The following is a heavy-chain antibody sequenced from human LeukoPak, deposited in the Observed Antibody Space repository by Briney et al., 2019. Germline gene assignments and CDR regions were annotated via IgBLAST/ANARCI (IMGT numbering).Heavy chain of an antibody. Sequence: GGSLRLSCAVSGFTVSTNYMSWVRQAPGKGLEWVSVIYSGGDTCYADSVKGRFTFSRDNSKNTLYLQMNSLRAEDTAVYYCARHDSGYGPFDYWGQGTLVTVSS. CDR3: ARHDSGYGPFDY. D-gene: IGHD3-22*01. V-gene: IGHV3-53*01. CDR2: IYSGGDT. J-gene: IGHJ4*02. CDR1: GFTVSTNY.